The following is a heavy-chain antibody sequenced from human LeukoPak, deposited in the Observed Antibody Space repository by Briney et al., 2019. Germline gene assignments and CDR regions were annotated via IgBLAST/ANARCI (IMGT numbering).Heavy chain of an antibody. CDR3: VRAYDY. Sequence: SETLSLTCTVSGGSISSRSYYWGWIRQPPGKGLEWIGNIYYSGSTYYNASLKSRVTISVDTSENQFSLNLISVTAADTAVYYCVRAYDYWGQGTLVTVSS. CDR2: IYYSGST. CDR1: GGSISSRSYY. D-gene: IGHD2-21*01. V-gene: IGHV4-39*01. J-gene: IGHJ4*02.